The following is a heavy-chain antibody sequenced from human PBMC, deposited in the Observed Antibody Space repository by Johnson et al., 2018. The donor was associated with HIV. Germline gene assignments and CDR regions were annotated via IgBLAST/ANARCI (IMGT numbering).Heavy chain of an antibody. Sequence: QVQLVESGGGLVRPGGSLRLSCAASGFTFSSYNMHWVRHAPGRGLEWVAFISYSGSDTYYVDSVKGRFTVSRDNSENTLYLQMNSLKTEDTAVYYCTTGSSGSNAFDIWGQGTMVTVSS. J-gene: IGHJ3*02. D-gene: IGHD3-22*01. V-gene: IGHV3-30*03. CDR1: GFTFSSYN. CDR3: TTGSSGSNAFDI. CDR2: ISYSGSDT.